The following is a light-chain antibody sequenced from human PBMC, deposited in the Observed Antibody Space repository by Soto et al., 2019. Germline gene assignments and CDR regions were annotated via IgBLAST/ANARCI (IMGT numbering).Light chain of an antibody. CDR2: WAS. V-gene: IGKV4-1*01. Sequence: DIVITQSPDSLSVSLVEMSTINFKSSQIVLYSSNNKNYLAWYQQKPGQPPKLLIYWASTRESGVPDRFSGSGSGTDFTLTISSLQAEDVAVYYCQQYYSTRTFGQGTKVDIK. CDR1: QIVLYSSNNKNY. J-gene: IGKJ1*01. CDR3: QQYYSTRT.